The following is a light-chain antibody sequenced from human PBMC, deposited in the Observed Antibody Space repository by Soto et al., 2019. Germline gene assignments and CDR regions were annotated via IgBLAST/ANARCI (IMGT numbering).Light chain of an antibody. J-gene: IGKJ1*01. V-gene: IGKV1-5*01. CDR1: QSISSW. CDR3: QHYNSYSEA. CDR2: DAS. Sequence: QMTRSPSTLSASVGDRVTITCLASQSISSWLAWYQQKPGKAPKLLIYDASSLESGVPSRFSGSGSGTEFTLTITSLQPDDFATYYCQHYNSYSEAFGQGTKVDI.